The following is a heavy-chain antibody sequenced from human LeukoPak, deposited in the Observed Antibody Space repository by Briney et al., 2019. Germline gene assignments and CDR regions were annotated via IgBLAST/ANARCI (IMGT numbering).Heavy chain of an antibody. J-gene: IGHJ6*03. CDR2: IYYSGST. V-gene: IGHV4-59*11. Sequence: SETLSLTCTVSGGSISSHYWSWIRQPPGKGLEWIGYIYYSGSTNYNPSLKSRVTISVDTSKNQFSLKLSSVTAADTAVYYCARDVGYSGYRYYYMDVWGKGTTVTVSS. CDR3: ARDVGYSGYRYYYMDV. D-gene: IGHD5-12*01. CDR1: GGSISSHY.